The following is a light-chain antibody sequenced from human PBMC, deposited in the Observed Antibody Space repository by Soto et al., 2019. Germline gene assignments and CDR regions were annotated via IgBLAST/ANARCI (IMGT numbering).Light chain of an antibody. V-gene: IGKV2-24*01. CDR1: QSLLHSDGTTY. J-gene: IGKJ2*01. CDR2: SVS. Sequence: DVVLTQTPLSSPVTLGQPASISCRSSQSLLHSDGTTYLSWLHQRPGQPPRLLIYSVSNRFSGVPDRFSGSGAGTDFTLKISRVEAEDVGVYYYIQAKHYPPYTFGQGTKLEI. CDR3: IQAKHYPPYT.